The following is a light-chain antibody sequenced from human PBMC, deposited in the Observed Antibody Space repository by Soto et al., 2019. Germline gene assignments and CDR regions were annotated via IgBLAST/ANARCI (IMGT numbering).Light chain of an antibody. Sequence: QSVLTQPPSVSGAPGQRVTISCTGSSSNIGAGYDVHWYQQLPGTAPKLLIYGNSNRPSGVPDRFSGSKSGTSASLAITGLQAEDEADYYCQSYDSSLSGSEVFGGGTKLTFL. V-gene: IGLV1-40*01. CDR1: SSNIGAGYD. CDR3: QSYDSSLSGSEV. CDR2: GNS. J-gene: IGLJ2*01.